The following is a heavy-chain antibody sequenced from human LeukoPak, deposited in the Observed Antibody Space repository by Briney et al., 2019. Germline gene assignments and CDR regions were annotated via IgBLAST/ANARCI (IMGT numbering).Heavy chain of an antibody. V-gene: IGHV3-7*01. CDR2: IKEAGSEN. Sequence: PGGSLRLSCAASGFIFRSYWRTWVRRAPGRGLEWVANIKEAGSENSYVDSVKGRFTISRDNAKNSLYLQINSLRAEDTAVYYCARKRGDYYFDYWGQGTLVSVSS. J-gene: IGHJ4*02. D-gene: IGHD5-12*01. CDR1: GFIFRSYW. CDR3: ARKRGDYYFDY.